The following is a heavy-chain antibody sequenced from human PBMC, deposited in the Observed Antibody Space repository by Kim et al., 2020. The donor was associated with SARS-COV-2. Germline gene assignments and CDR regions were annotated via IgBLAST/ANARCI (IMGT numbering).Heavy chain of an antibody. Sequence: SNNYYADSVKGRFTISRDNSKNTLYLQMNSLRAEDTAVYYCARTAAAGMGYWGQGTLVTVSS. J-gene: IGHJ4*02. D-gene: IGHD6-13*01. CDR2: SNN. CDR3: ARTAAAGMGY. V-gene: IGHV3-30*01.